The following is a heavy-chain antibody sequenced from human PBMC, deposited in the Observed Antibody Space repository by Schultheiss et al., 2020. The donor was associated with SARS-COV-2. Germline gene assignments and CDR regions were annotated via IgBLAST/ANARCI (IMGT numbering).Heavy chain of an antibody. CDR2: IYYSGST. CDR3: ARRGYCSSTSCPKENPFDY. D-gene: IGHD2-2*01. Sequence: SETLSLTCTVSGGSISSSSYYWGWIRQPPGKGLEWIGSIYYSGSTYYNPSLKSRVTISVDTSKNQFSLKLSSVTAADTAVYYCARRGYCSSTSCPKENPFDYWGQGTLVTVSS. V-gene: IGHV4-39*07. J-gene: IGHJ4*02. CDR1: GGSISSSSYY.